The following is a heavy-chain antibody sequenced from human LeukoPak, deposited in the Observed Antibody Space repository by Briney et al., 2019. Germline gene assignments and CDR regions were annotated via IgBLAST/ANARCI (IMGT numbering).Heavy chain of an antibody. CDR3: AKETSSSFDY. V-gene: IGHV3-23*01. D-gene: IGHD6-6*01. J-gene: IGHJ4*02. CDR1: GFTFSSYD. CDR2: ISNSGGST. Sequence: AGGSLRLSCAASGFTFSSYDMNWVRQAPGKGLEWVSGISNSGGSTYYADSVKGRFTIFRDNSKNNLYLQMNSLRAEDTAVYYCAKETSSSFDYWGQGTLVTVSS.